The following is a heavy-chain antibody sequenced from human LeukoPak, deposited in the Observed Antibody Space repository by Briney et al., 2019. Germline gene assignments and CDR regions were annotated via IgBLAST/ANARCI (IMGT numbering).Heavy chain of an antibody. J-gene: IGHJ6*03. CDR2: ISGSGGST. CDR1: GFTFSSYT. V-gene: IGHV3-23*01. D-gene: IGHD2-15*01. Sequence: GGSLRLFCAASGFTFSSYTMTWVRQAPGKGLEWVSAISGSGGSTYYADSVKGRFTISRDNSKNTLYLQMNSLRAEDTAVYYCAKNGDRGAYCSGGSCYPYYYYYMDVWGKGTTVTISS. CDR3: AKNGDRGAYCSGGSCYPYYYYYMDV.